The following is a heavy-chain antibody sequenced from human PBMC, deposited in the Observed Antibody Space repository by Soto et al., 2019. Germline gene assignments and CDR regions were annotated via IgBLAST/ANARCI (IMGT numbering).Heavy chain of an antibody. CDR2: IYYSGST. V-gene: IGHV4-59*01. J-gene: IGHJ6*02. CDR3: ARTTYYYDSSGYYYNYYYYGMDV. D-gene: IGHD3-22*01. CDR1: GGSISSYY. Sequence: TSETLSLTCTVSGGSISSYYWSWIRQPPGKGLEWIGYIYYSGSTNYNPSLKSRVTISVDTSKNQFSLKLSSVTAADTAVYYCARTTYYYDSSGYYYNYYYYGMDVWGQGTTVTVSS.